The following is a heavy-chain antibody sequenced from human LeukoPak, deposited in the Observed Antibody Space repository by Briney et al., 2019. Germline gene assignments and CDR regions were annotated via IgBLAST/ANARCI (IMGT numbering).Heavy chain of an antibody. CDR1: GFTFSSYG. CDR3: ARDKSSSTNLFDY. Sequence: PGRSLRLSCAASGFTFSSYGMHWVRQAPGKGLEWVAVIWYDGSNKYYADSVKGRFTISRDNSKNTLDLQMNSLRAKDTAVYYCARDKSSSTNLFDYWGQGTLVTVSS. V-gene: IGHV3-33*01. CDR2: IWYDGSNK. D-gene: IGHD2-2*01. J-gene: IGHJ4*02.